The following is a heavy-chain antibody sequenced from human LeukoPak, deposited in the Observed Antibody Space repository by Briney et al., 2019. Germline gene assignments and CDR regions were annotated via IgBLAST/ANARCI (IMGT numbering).Heavy chain of an antibody. V-gene: IGHV1-18*01. J-gene: IGHJ5*02. CDR1: GYTFTSYG. Sequence: ASVKVSCKASGYTFTSYGISWVRQAPGQGLEWMGWISAYNGNTNYAQKLQGRVTMTTDTSTSTAYMELRSLRSDDTAVYYCARNYDILTGYWRVFDPWGQGTLVTVSS. CDR2: ISAYNGNT. CDR3: ARNYDILTGYWRVFDP. D-gene: IGHD3-9*01.